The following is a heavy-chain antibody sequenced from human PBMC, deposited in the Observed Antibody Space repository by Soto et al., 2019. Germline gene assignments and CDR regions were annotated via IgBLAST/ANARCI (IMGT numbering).Heavy chain of an antibody. D-gene: IGHD3-16*01. V-gene: IGHV5-51*01. CDR1: GYTFTNYW. Sequence: GESLKISCKAIGYTFTNYWIGWVRQTPGKGLEWMGIIFPGDSDARYNPSFEGQVTVSADESISTAYLQWNTLKASDTAMYYCVRPNFGALTHFDFWGQGTLVTVSS. CDR2: IFPGDSDA. CDR3: VRPNFGALTHFDF. J-gene: IGHJ4*02.